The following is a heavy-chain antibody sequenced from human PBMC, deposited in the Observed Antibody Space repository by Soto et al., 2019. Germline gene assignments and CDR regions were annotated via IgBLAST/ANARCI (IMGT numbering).Heavy chain of an antibody. J-gene: IGHJ4*02. Sequence: ASVKVSCKASGYTFTSYGISWVRQAPGQGLEWMGWISAYNGNTNYAQKLQGRVTMTTDTSTSTAYMERRSLRSDDTAVYYCARLPRQKNWNSCVDYWGQGTLVTVSS. CDR1: GYTFTSYG. V-gene: IGHV1-18*01. CDR2: ISAYNGNT. CDR3: ARLPRQKNWNSCVDY. D-gene: IGHD1-7*01.